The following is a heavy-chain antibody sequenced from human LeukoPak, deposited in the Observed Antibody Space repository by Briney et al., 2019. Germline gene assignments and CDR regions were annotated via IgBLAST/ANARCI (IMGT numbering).Heavy chain of an antibody. Sequence: SVKVSCKASVGTFSSYAISWVRQAPGQGLEWMGRIIPILGIANYAQKFQGRVTITADKSTSTAYMELSSLRSEDTAVYYCASDYCSGGSCYSYGAFDYWGQGTLVTVSS. CDR3: ASDYCSGGSCYSYGAFDY. CDR2: IIPILGIA. V-gene: IGHV1-69*04. D-gene: IGHD2-15*01. CDR1: VGTFSSYA. J-gene: IGHJ4*02.